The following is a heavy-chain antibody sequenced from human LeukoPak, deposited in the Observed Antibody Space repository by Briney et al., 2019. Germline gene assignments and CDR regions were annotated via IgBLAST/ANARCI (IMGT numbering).Heavy chain of an antibody. Sequence: QPGRSLRLSCAASAFIFSSYDMHWVRQAPGKGLEWVALISHDGTNKQYADSVKGRFTISRDNSKNTLYLQMNSLRAEDTAVYYCVKDGLMRFFDYWGQGTLVTVSS. J-gene: IGHJ4*02. CDR1: AFIFSSYD. CDR3: VKDGLMRFFDY. V-gene: IGHV3-30*18. CDR2: ISHDGTNK. D-gene: IGHD2-8*01.